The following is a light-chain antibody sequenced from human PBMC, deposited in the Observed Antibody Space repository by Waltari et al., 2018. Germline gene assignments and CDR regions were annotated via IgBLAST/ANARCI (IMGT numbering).Light chain of an antibody. CDR1: QSVLYSSNNKNY. CDR2: WAS. CDR3: QQYESLCT. J-gene: IGKJ2*02. V-gene: IGKV4-1*01. Sequence: DIVMTQSPDSLAVSLGERATISCKSSQSVLYSSNNKNYLAWYQHKPGQPPRLLLYWASTRASGAPDRFTGSGSGTDFTLTISSLQAEDIATYYCQQYESLCTFGQGTKLEI.